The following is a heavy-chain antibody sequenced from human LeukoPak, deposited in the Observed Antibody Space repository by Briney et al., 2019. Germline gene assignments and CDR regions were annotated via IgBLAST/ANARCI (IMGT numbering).Heavy chain of an antibody. J-gene: IGHJ3*02. D-gene: IGHD4/OR15-4a*01. CDR3: AKVSLNMVNDAFDI. Sequence: PGGSLRLSCAASGFIFSSYAMHWVRRAPGKGLEWVALISYDGSNKYYADSVKGRFTISRDNSKNTLYLQMNSLRAEDTAMYYCAKVSLNMVNDAFDIWGQGTMVSVSS. CDR2: ISYDGSNK. V-gene: IGHV3-30*04. CDR1: GFIFSSYA.